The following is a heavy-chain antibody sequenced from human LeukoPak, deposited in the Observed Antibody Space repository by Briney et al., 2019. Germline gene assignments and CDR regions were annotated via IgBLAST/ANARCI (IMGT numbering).Heavy chain of an antibody. CDR1: GGTFTSYD. V-gene: IGHV1-8*03. CDR2: MNPNSGNT. Sequence: ASVKVSCKASGGTFTSYDINWVRQATGQGLEWMGWMNPNSGNTGYAQKFQGRVTITRNTSISAAYMELSSLRSEDTAVYYCARADMVRGVADYWGQGTLVTVFS. CDR3: ARADMVRGVADY. J-gene: IGHJ4*02. D-gene: IGHD3-10*01.